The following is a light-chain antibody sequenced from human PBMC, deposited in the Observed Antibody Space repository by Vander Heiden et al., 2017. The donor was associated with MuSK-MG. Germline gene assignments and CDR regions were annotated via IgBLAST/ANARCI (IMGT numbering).Light chain of an antibody. Sequence: QSSQTHPPSVSASRGQSITTSCTGTTSDVGGYNYVSWYQQHPGKAPKLMIYDVSNRPSGVSNRFSGSKSGKTASLTSSGLQAEDEADDYCSSYTSSSTLVVFGGGTKLTVL. CDR1: TSDVGGYNY. V-gene: IGLV2-14*03. J-gene: IGLJ2*01. CDR2: DVS. CDR3: SSYTSSSTLVV.